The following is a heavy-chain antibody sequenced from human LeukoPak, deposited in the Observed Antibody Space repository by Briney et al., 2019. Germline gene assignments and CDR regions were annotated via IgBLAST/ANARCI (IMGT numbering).Heavy chain of an antibody. CDR1: GFTSSTFSTYA. J-gene: IGHJ4*02. D-gene: IGHD3-10*01. V-gene: IGHV3-23*01. CDR3: AKGTMLRGDWDD. CDR2: ISAGGATI. Sequence: GGSLRLSCAASGFTSSTFSTYAMSWVRQAPGKGLEWVSAISAGGATIYYADSLKGRFTISRDNSKSTLYLQISSLRAEDTALYYCAKGTMLRGDWDDWGQGTLVTVSS.